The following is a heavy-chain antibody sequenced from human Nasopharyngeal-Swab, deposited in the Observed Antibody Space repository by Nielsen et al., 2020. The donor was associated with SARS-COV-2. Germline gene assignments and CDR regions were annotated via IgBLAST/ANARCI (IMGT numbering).Heavy chain of an antibody. CDR3: ARGTIFRVVKRGPWDYYGMDV. V-gene: IGHV3-30*03. D-gene: IGHD3-3*01. Sequence: GESLKISCAASGFSFRSYGMHWVRQAPGKGLAWVAVISYDGSNKDYADSVKGRFTISRDNSKNTLYLQTNSLRADDTAVYYCARGTIFRVVKRGPWDYYGMDVWGQGTTVTVSS. J-gene: IGHJ6*02. CDR1: GFSFRSYG. CDR2: ISYDGSNK.